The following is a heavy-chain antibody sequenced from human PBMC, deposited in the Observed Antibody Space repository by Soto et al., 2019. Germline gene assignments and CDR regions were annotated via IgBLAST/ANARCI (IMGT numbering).Heavy chain of an antibody. CDR2: ISPDNGNT. CDR3: ARALGYSGYAGMDV. V-gene: IGHV1-18*01. J-gene: IGHJ6*02. D-gene: IGHD5-12*01. CDR1: GYTFTIYG. Sequence: ASVKVSCKASGYTFTIYGINWVRQAPGQGLEWMGWISPDNGNTNYAQKIQGRVTMTTDTSTSTAYMELRSLRSDDTAVYYCARALGYSGYAGMDVWGQGTTLTVSS.